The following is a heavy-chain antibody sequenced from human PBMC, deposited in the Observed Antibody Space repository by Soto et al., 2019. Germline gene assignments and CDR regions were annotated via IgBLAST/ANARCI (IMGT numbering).Heavy chain of an antibody. D-gene: IGHD1-1*01. CDR3: AKVRWSTASYLGY. V-gene: IGHV3-23*01. CDR1: GFTFSSYA. CDR2: ISGSGGST. J-gene: IGHJ4*02. Sequence: GGSLRLSCAASGFTFSSYAMNWVRQVPGKGLEWVSVISGSGGSTYYADSVRGRFTISRDNSKNTMYLQMNSLRAEDTAVYFCAKVRWSTASYLGYWGQGALVTVSS.